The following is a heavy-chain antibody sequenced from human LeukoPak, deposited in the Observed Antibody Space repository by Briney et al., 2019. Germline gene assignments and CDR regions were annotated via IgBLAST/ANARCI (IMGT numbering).Heavy chain of an antibody. J-gene: IGHJ4*02. CDR3: ARKLHN. V-gene: IGHV3-74*01. Sequence: GGSLRLSCAASGFTFTTYWMHWVRQAPGKGLVWVSHINSDGSITSYADSVKGRFTISRDNAKNTLYLQMNRLRVEDTAIYYCARKLHNWGQGTLVTVSS. CDR2: INSDGSIT. CDR1: GFTFTTYW.